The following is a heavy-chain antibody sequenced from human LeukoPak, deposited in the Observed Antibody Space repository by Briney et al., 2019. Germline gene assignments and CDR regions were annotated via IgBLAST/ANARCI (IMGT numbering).Heavy chain of an antibody. D-gene: IGHD6-19*01. Sequence: SETLSLTCTVSGGSISSYYWSLIRQPPGKGLEWIGYIYYSGSTNYNPSLKSRVTISVDTSKNQFSLKLSSVTAADTAVYYCARGGVAVVPIDYRGQGTLVTVSS. V-gene: IGHV4-59*08. CDR3: ARGGVAVVPIDY. CDR1: GGSISSYY. J-gene: IGHJ4*02. CDR2: IYYSGST.